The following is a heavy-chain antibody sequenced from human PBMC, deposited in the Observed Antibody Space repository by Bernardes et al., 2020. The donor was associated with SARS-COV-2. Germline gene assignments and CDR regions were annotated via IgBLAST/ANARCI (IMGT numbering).Heavy chain of an antibody. D-gene: IGHD6-19*01. V-gene: IGHV4-39*01. J-gene: IGHJ4*02. CDR2: VHYSGTT. CDR1: GDSITSGSYY. CDR3: ARRGWPGTFPFDS. Sequence: SETLSLTCTVSGDSITSGSYYWGWIRQSPGKGLEWIGSVHYSGTTYYTPSLKSRLIISVDTSTNQFSLRLTSVTAADTAVYYCARRGWPGTFPFDSWGQGTLVTVSS.